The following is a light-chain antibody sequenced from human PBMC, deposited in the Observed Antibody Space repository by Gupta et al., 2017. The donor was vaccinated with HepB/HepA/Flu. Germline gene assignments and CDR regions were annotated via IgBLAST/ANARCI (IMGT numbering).Light chain of an antibody. CDR1: QSVRTND. V-gene: IGKV3-20*01. CDR3: QQAGFLPRN. Sequence: EVVLTQPPGTLSLSPGEKATLSCRARQSVRTNDLSWYQQKPGQSPRLLIFGASNRATGIPERFSGSGSGTDFTLTITRLEPEDFAVYYCQQAGFLPRNFGQGTKLEVK. J-gene: IGKJ2*01. CDR2: GAS.